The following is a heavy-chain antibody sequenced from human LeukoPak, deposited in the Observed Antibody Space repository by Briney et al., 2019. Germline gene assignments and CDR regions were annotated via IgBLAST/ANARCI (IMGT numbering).Heavy chain of an antibody. D-gene: IGHD1-26*01. V-gene: IGHV3-23*01. CDR2: ISGSGGNR. J-gene: IGHJ4*02. Sequence: PGGSLRLSCEASGFTFPSNAMSWVRQAPGKGLEWVSGISGSGGNRYYADSVKGRSTISRDNPKNTLYLQMNSLRAEDKAVYYCAKGSSGSYHFDYWGQGTLVTVSS. CDR1: GFTFPSNA. CDR3: AKGSSGSYHFDY.